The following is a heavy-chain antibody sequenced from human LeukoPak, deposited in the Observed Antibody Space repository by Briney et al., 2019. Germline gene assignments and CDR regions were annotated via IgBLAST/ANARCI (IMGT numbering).Heavy chain of an antibody. CDR2: XXXXDSDT. CDR1: GYRFTSYX. J-gene: IGHJ4*02. V-gene: IGHV5-51*01. CDR3: ARLAASLYSSGWFDAYFDS. Sequence: GESLKISCKGSGYRFTSYXIGXVRRMSGKGXXXXXXXXXXDSDTRYSPSFQGQVTXSADKSISTAYLQWSSLKASDTAMYYCARLAASLYSSGWFDAYFDSWGQGNLVTVSS. D-gene: IGHD6-19*01.